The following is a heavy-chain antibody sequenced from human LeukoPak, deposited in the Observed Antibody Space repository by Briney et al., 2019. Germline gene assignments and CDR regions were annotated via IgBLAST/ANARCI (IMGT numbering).Heavy chain of an antibody. J-gene: IGHJ4*02. CDR3: AKAGRSSTSPIDY. CDR1: GFTFSSYG. CDR2: ISSDEINE. Sequence: GGSLRLSCAASGFTFSSYGMHWVRQAPGKGLEWVAVISSDEINEYYADSVKGRFTISRDNSKNTLYLQINSLRGEDTAVYYCAKAGRSSTSPIDYWGQGTLVTVSS. V-gene: IGHV3-30*18. D-gene: IGHD2-2*01.